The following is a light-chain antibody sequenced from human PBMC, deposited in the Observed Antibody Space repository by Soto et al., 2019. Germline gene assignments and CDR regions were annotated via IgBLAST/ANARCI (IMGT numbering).Light chain of an antibody. CDR2: GNT. CDR3: CSSAPGRTVV. Sequence: QSVLTQPPSVSGAPGQRVTISCTGSSSNIGAHYDVHWYQQLPGTAPKLLIYGNTNRPSGVPDRFSGSKSGTSASLAITGLQAEDEADYFCCSSAPGRTVVFGTGTKLTVL. V-gene: IGLV1-40*01. CDR1: SSNIGAHYD. J-gene: IGLJ1*01.